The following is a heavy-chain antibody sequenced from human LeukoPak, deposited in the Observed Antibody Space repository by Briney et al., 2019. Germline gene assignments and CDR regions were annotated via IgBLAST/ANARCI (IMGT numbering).Heavy chain of an antibody. V-gene: IGHV4-30-2*01. CDR1: GGSISSGGYS. CDR2: IYHSGST. J-gene: IGHJ4*02. CDR3: ARGYDTYYFDY. D-gene: IGHD3-22*01. Sequence: SETLSLTCAVSGGSISSGGYSWSWIRQPPGKGLEWIGYIYHSGSTYYNPSLKSRVTISVDRSKNQFSLKLSSVTAADTAVYYCARGYDTYYFDYWGQGTLVTVSS.